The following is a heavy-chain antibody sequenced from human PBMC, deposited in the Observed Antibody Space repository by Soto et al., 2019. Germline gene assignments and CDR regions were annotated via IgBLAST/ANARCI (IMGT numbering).Heavy chain of an antibody. J-gene: IGHJ4*02. CDR1: ELTFSTYW. CDR3: VVGAGWLPDY. Sequence: DVQLVESGGGLVQPGGSLRLSCAVSELTFSTYWIIWVRQAPGKGLEWVAIIKEDGSEKFYVDSVKGRFTISRDNAKSSLYLQMNSLRVEDTAVYYCVVGAGWLPDYWGQGTLVTVSS. D-gene: IGHD2-15*01. V-gene: IGHV3-7*01. CDR2: IKEDGSEK.